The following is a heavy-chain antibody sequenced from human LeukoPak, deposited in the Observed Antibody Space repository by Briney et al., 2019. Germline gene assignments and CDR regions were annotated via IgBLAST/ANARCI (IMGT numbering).Heavy chain of an antibody. CDR3: ARGGSLTYYYYCMDV. Sequence: GGSLRLSCAASGFTVSSNYMSWVRQAPGKGLEWVSVIYSGGSTYYADSVKGRFTISRDNSKNTLYLQMNSLRAEDTAVYYCARGGSLTYYYYCMDVWAKGPRSPSP. J-gene: IGHJ6*03. D-gene: IGHD4/OR15-4a*01. V-gene: IGHV3-53*01. CDR1: GFTVSSNY. CDR2: IYSGGST.